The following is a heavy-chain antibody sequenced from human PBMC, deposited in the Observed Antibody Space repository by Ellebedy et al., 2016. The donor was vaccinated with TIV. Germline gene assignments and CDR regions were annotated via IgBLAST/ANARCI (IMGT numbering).Heavy chain of an antibody. D-gene: IGHD6-13*01. V-gene: IGHV3-64D*09. CDR3: VKAWHSSSWYSNWFDP. CDR2: ISDNGITT. J-gene: IGHJ5*02. Sequence: GESLKISCSVSGFTFSSYAMHWVRQAPGKGLQYVAAISDNGITTDYADSVGGRFTISSDNSKTTLYLQMRSLRPEDTAVYYCVKAWHSSSWYSNWFDPWGQGALVIVSS. CDR1: GFTFSSYA.